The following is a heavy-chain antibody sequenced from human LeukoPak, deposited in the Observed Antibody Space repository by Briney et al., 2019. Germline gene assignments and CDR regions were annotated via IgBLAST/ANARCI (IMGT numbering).Heavy chain of an antibody. CDR2: INHSGST. V-gene: IGHV4-34*01. CDR1: GGSFSDYY. Sequence: SETLSLTCGVYGGSFSDYYWSWIRQPPGKGLEWIGEINHSGSTNYNPSLKSRVTMSVDTSTNQFFLKMTSVTAADTGVYSCAGDSGTTGEVKFDPWGRGTLVTVSS. D-gene: IGHD3-10*01. J-gene: IGHJ5*02. CDR3: AGDSGTTGEVKFDP.